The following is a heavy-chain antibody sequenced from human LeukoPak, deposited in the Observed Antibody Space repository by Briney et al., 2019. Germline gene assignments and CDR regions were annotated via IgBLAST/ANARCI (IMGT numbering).Heavy chain of an antibody. J-gene: IGHJ6*03. D-gene: IGHD3-10*01. Sequence: ASVKVSCKASGYTFTSYDINWVRQATGQGLEWMGWMNPNSGNTGYAQKFQGRVTMTRNTSISTAYMELSSLRSEDTAVYYCARAGYGSGRPPYYYYYMDVWGKGTTVTISS. CDR2: MNPNSGNT. V-gene: IGHV1-8*01. CDR3: ARAGYGSGRPPYYYYYMDV. CDR1: GYTFTSYD.